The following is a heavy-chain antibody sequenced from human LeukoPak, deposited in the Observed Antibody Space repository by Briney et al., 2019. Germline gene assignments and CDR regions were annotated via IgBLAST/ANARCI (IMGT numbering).Heavy chain of an antibody. V-gene: IGHV3-7*01. CDR1: GFTFSNYW. D-gene: IGHD3-22*01. CDR3: ATQLGAFYYDSSGYLPLY. J-gene: IGHJ4*02. CDR2: IKRDGSEK. Sequence: GGSLRLSCAASGFTFSNYWMSWVRQAPGKGLEWVANIKRDGSEKYYVDSVKGRFTISRDNAKNSLYLQMNSLRAEDTAVYYCATQLGAFYYDSSGYLPLYWGQGTLVTVSS.